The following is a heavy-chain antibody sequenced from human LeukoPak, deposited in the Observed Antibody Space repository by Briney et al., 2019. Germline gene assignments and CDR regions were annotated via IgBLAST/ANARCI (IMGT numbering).Heavy chain of an antibody. CDR2: IIPILGIA. CDR3: ASGPRGMQLGEDY. Sequence: GASVKVSCKASGGTFSSYAISWVRQAPGQGLEWMGRIIPILGIANYAQKFQGRVTITADESTSTAYMELSSLRSEDTAVYYCASGPRGMQLGEDYWGQGTLVTVSS. CDR1: GGTFSSYA. D-gene: IGHD6-6*01. V-gene: IGHV1-69*04. J-gene: IGHJ4*02.